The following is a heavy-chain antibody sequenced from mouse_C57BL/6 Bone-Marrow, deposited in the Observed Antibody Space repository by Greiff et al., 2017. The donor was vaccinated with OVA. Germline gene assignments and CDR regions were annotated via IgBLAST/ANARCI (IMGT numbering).Heavy chain of an antibody. V-gene: IGHV1-18*01. J-gene: IGHJ1*03. CDR2: INPNNGGT. D-gene: IGHD2-4*01. Sequence: EVQLQQSGPELVKPGASVKIPCKASGYTFTDYNMDWVKQSHGKSLEWIGDINPNNGGTIYNQKFKGKATLTVDKSSSTAYMELRSLTSEDIAVYYCARDDYDGPHWYFDVWGTGTTVTVSS. CDR1: GYTFTDYN. CDR3: ARDDYDGPHWYFDV.